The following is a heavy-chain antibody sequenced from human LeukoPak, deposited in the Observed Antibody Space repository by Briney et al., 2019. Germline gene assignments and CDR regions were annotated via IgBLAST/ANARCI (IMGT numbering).Heavy chain of an antibody. CDR2: ISSDGGNK. V-gene: IGHV3-30*18. CDR3: AKPQVTANWYYFHY. D-gene: IGHD2-21*02. CDR1: GFTFSSYG. Sequence: PGRSLRLSCAASGFTFSSYGMHWVRQAPGKGLEWVAVISSDGGNKFYADSVKGRFTISRDGSKNTLYLQMNSLRPDDTAVYFCAKPQVTANWYYFHYWGQGTLVTVSS. J-gene: IGHJ4*02.